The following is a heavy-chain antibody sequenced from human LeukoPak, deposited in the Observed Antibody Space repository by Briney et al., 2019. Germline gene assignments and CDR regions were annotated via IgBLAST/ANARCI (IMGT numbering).Heavy chain of an antibody. V-gene: IGHV1-2*04. CDR1: GYTFTGYY. Sequence: GASVKVSCKASGYTFTGYYMHWVRQAPGQGLEWMGWINPNSGGTNYAQKFQGWVTMTRDTSISTAYMELSRLGSDDTAVYYCARGTDSSGFYGMDVWGQGTTVTVSS. D-gene: IGHD3-22*01. CDR3: ARGTDSSGFYGMDV. CDR2: INPNSGGT. J-gene: IGHJ6*02.